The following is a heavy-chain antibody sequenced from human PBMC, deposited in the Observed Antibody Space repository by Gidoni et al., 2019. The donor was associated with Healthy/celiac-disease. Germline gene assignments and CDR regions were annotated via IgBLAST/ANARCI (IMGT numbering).Heavy chain of an antibody. CDR1: GFTFSNAW. D-gene: IGHD3-22*01. CDR2: IKSKTDGGTT. Sequence: EVQLVESGGGLVKPGGSLRLSCAASGFTFSNAWMSWVRQAPGKGLEWVGRIKSKTDGGTTDYAAPVKGRFTISRDDSKNTLYLQMNSLKTEDTAVYYCTTSVTMIVVVDAFDIWGQGTMVTVSS. CDR3: TTSVTMIVVVDAFDI. J-gene: IGHJ3*02. V-gene: IGHV3-15*01.